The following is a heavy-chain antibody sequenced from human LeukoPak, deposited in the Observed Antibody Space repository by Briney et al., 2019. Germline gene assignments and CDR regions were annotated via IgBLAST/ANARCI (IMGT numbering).Heavy chain of an antibody. CDR1: GYTFTDYY. D-gene: IGHD3-22*01. Sequence: ASVKVSCKASGYTFTDYYLHWVRQAPGQGLEGMGRITPNSGGTNYAQKFQGRVTMTRDTSINTAYMELSRLSSDDTAMYYCARDRAGGGYYALNYWGQGTLVTVSS. J-gene: IGHJ4*02. CDR2: ITPNSGGT. V-gene: IGHV1-2*06. CDR3: ARDRAGGGYYALNY.